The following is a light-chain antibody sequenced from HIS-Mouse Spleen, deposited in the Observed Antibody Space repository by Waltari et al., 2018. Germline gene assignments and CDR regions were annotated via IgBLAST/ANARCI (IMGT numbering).Light chain of an antibody. CDR1: ALPKKY. Sequence: SYELTQPPSVSVSPGQTARITCSGDALPKKYAYWYQQKSGQAPVLVIYEDSKRPSCIPERFSGSSSGTMATLTISGAQVEDEADYYCYSTDSSGNHRVFCGGTKLTVL. J-gene: IGLJ2*01. V-gene: IGLV3-10*01. CDR3: YSTDSSGNHRV. CDR2: EDS.